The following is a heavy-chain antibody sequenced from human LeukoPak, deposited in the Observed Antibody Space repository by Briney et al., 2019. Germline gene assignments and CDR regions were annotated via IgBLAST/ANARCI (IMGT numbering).Heavy chain of an antibody. D-gene: IGHD6-19*01. V-gene: IGHV3-15*01. CDR1: GFTFSNAW. J-gene: IGHJ4*02. Sequence: GGSLRLSCAASGFTFSNAWMSWVCQAPGRGLEWVGRIKSKSDGGTTDYAAPVKGRFTISRDDSKNTLYLQMNSLKTEDTAVYYWQSVAGTRLDYWGQGTLVTVSS. CDR2: IKSKSDGGTT. CDR3: QSVAGTRLDY.